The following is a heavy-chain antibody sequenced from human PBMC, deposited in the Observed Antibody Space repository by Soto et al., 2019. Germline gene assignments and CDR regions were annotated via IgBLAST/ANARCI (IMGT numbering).Heavy chain of an antibody. J-gene: IGHJ4*02. CDR3: ARPHFSSSYYFDY. CDR2: INAGNGNT. D-gene: IGHD6-13*01. Sequence: QVQLVQSGAEVKKPGASVKVSCKASGYTVTSYAMHWVRQAPGQRLEWMGWINAGNGNTKYSQKFQGRVTITRDTSASTAYMELSSLRSEDTAVYYCARPHFSSSYYFDYWGQGTLVTVSS. V-gene: IGHV1-3*01. CDR1: GYTVTSYA.